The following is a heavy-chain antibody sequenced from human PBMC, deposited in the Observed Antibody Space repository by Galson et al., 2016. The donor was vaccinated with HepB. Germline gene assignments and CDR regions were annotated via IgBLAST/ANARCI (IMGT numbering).Heavy chain of an antibody. CDR1: GFTFSSFT. CDR2: ISYDGSNS. D-gene: IGHD5-12*01. V-gene: IGHV3-30-3*01. Sequence: SLRLSCAASGFTFSSFTMHWVRQAPGKGLEWVAVISYDGSNSYYAESVKGRSTISRDNSKNMLYLQMNSLKVEDTAIYYCAREAWGGYMFGLDHWGQGTLVTVSP. J-gene: IGHJ4*02. CDR3: AREAWGGYMFGLDH.